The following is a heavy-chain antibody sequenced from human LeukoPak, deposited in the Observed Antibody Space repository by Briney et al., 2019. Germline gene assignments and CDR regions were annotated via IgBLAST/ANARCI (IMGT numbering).Heavy chain of an antibody. Sequence: SETLSLTCTVSGGSISPNYWSWIRQPPGKGLEWIGYIYYSGSTNYNPSLKSRVTISVDTSKNQFSLKLSSVTAADTAVYYCARQVHCSSTSCYFDYWGQGTLVTVSS. CDR1: GGSISPNY. CDR3: ARQVHCSSTSCYFDY. D-gene: IGHD2-2*01. CDR2: IYYSGST. V-gene: IGHV4-59*08. J-gene: IGHJ4*02.